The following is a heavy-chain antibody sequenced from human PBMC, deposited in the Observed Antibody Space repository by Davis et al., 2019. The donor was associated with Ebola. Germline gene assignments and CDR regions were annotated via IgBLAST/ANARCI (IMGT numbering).Heavy chain of an antibody. CDR2: IYSGGST. D-gene: IGHD5-24*01. Sequence: GESLKISCAASGFTVSSYYMSWVRQAPGKGLEWVSVIYSGGSTYYADSVMARFTISRGNSKNTLYLQMNNLKAEGTAVYYSARAVEMATTYYYYGMDVWGKGTTVTVSS. CDR3: ARAVEMATTYYYYGMDV. J-gene: IGHJ6*04. V-gene: IGHV3-53*01. CDR1: GFTVSSYY.